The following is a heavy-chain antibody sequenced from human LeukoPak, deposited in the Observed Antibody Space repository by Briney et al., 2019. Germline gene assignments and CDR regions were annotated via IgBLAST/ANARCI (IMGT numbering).Heavy chain of an antibody. Sequence: PGGSLRLSCAASGFTFNSYAMTWVRQAPGKGLEWVSSITGGGDTTYYADSVRGRFTISIDNSKNTLSLQINSLRAEDTAVYYCAKERSEVVVAATNYWGQGTLVTVSS. J-gene: IGHJ4*02. CDR2: ITGGGDTT. V-gene: IGHV3-23*01. CDR3: AKERSEVVVAATNY. CDR1: GFTFNSYA. D-gene: IGHD2-15*01.